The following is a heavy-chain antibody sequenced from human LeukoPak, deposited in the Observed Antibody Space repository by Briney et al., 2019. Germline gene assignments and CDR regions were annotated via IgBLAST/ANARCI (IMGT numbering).Heavy chain of an antibody. Sequence: GGSLTLSCAASGFIFSNYAMSWVRQAPGKGLEWVSAISWSASTTYYADSVKGRFTISRDNTKNTVFLQMNSLRAEDTALYYCAKEVRMSSVWGQGTMVTVSS. V-gene: IGHV3-23*01. J-gene: IGHJ3*01. CDR1: GFIFSNYA. CDR3: AKEVRMSSV. CDR2: ISWSASTT. D-gene: IGHD2-2*01.